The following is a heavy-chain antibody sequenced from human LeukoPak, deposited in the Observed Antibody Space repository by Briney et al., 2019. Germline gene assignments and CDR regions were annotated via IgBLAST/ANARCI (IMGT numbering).Heavy chain of an antibody. CDR2: IYYSGST. V-gene: IGHV4-59*01. D-gene: IGHD6-19*01. Sequence: ASETLSLTCTVSGDSISSYYWSWIRQPPGKGLEWIGYIYYSGSTNYNPSLKSRVTISVDTSKNQFSLKLSSVTAADTAVYYCARDIGSGWSPGYWGQGTLVTVSS. J-gene: IGHJ4*02. CDR1: GDSISSYY. CDR3: ARDIGSGWSPGY.